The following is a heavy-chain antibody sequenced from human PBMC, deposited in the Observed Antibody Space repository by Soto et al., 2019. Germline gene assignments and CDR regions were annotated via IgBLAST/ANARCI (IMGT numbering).Heavy chain of an antibody. CDR2: ISSSSSYI. Sequence: GESLKISCAASGFTFSSYSMNWVRQAPGKGLEWVSSISSSSSYIYYADSVKGRFTISRDNAKNSLYLQMNSLRAEDTAVYYCARVLWNDALHFDAFDIWGQGTMVTVSS. J-gene: IGHJ3*02. CDR1: GFTFSSYS. D-gene: IGHD1-1*01. V-gene: IGHV3-21*01. CDR3: ARVLWNDALHFDAFDI.